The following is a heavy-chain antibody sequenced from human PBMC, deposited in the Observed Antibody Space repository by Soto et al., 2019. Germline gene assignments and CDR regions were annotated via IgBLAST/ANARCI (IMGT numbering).Heavy chain of an antibody. D-gene: IGHD6-6*01. Sequence: PGRALRLSCAASGFSVSSSDMSWVRQVPGEGLEWVSVIYSGGSTHDADYVKGRFSVSRDTSKNTVDLQMNSLRVDDTAVYYCGTSSRKDYYYGMDVWGQGTTVTVSS. CDR3: GTSSRKDYYYGMDV. CDR1: GFSVSSSD. J-gene: IGHJ6*02. V-gene: IGHV3-53*01. CDR2: IYSGGST.